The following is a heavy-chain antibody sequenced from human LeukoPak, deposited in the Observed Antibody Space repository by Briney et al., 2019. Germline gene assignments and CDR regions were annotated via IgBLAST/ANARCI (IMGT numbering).Heavy chain of an antibody. J-gene: IGHJ4*02. CDR1: GFTFSSYA. V-gene: IGHV3-23*01. D-gene: IGHD3-10*01. Sequence: GGSLRLSCAASGFTFSSYAMSWVRQAPGKELEWVSAISGSGGSTYYADSVKGRFTISRDNSKSTLYIQMNSLRAEDTAVYYCARAKPKNMVRGLIMRRESRYYFDYWGQGTLVTVSS. CDR2: ISGSGGST. CDR3: ARAKPKNMVRGLIMRRESRYYFDY.